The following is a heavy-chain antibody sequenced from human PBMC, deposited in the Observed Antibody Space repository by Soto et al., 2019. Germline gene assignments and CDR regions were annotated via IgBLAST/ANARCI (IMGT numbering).Heavy chain of an antibody. CDR1: GGSVSSSDSA. J-gene: IGHJ4*02. Sequence: QLQLQESGPGLVKPSETLSLTCNASGGSVSSSDSAWGWIRQSPGKGLEWIGTIDYSGTIYYIPSRKSRITISIDTSKNQISLKMPSVTAADTAVYYCARHVHNQGFEYYFDSWGQGTLVTVSS. D-gene: IGHD1-1*01. CDR2: IDYSGTI. CDR3: ARHVHNQGFEYYFDS. V-gene: IGHV4-39*01.